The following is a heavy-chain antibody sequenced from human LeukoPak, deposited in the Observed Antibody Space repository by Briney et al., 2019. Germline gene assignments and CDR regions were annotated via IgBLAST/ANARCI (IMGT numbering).Heavy chain of an antibody. J-gene: IGHJ4*02. D-gene: IGHD7-27*01. V-gene: IGHV3-11*01. CDR3: ARNTGELDY. CDR1: GFTFSDFY. CDR2: ISSSGSAV. Sequence: GGSLRLSCLASGFTFSDFYMGWIRQAPGKGLEWVSYISSSGSAVFYADSVKGRFTVSRDNAKNSLSLQMNSLRAEDTAVYYCARNTGELDYWGQGTLVTVSS.